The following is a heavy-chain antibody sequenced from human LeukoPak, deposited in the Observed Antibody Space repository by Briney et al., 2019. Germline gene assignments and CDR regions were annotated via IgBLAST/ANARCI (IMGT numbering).Heavy chain of an antibody. J-gene: IGHJ4*02. CDR3: AGGGYGDYYYFDY. CDR1: GFTFSSYA. CDR2: ISGSGGST. Sequence: GGSLRLSCAASGFTFSSYAMSWVRQGPGKGLEWVSAISGSGGSTYYADSVKGRFTISRDNSKNTLYLQMNSLRAEDTAVYYCAGGGYGDYYYFDYWGQGTLVTVSS. D-gene: IGHD4-17*01. V-gene: IGHV3-23*01.